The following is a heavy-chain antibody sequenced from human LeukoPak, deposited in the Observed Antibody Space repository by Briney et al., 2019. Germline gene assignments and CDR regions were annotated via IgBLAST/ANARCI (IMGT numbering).Heavy chain of an antibody. CDR1: GGSISSYY. Sequence: PSETLSLTCTVSGGSISSYYWSWIRQPPGKGLEWIGYIYYSGSTNYNPSLKSRVTISVDTSKNQFSLKLSSVTAADTAVYYCARHADYGSGSPFGMDVWGQGTTVTVSS. V-gene: IGHV4-59*08. CDR2: IYYSGST. J-gene: IGHJ6*02. CDR3: ARHADYGSGSPFGMDV. D-gene: IGHD3-10*01.